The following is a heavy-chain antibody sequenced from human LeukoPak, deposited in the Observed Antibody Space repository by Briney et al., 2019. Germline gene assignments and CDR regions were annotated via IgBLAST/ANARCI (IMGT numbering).Heavy chain of an antibody. J-gene: IGHJ6*02. Sequence: PSETLSLTCTVSGGSISSGGYYWSWIRQHPGKGLEWIGYIYYSGSTYYNPSLKSRVTISVDTSKDQFSLKLSSVTAADTAVYYCASALPYSYRYGMDVWGQGTTVTVSS. CDR1: GGSISSGGYY. CDR2: IYYSGST. CDR3: ASALPYSYRYGMDV. D-gene: IGHD5-18*01. V-gene: IGHV4-31*03.